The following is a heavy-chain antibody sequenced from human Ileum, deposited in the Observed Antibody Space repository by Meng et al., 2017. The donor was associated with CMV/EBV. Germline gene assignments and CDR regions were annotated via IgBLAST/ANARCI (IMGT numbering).Heavy chain of an antibody. Sequence: SGFTFSNAWMSWVRQAPGKGLEWVGRIKSKTDGKTTDYAAPVKGRFTISRDDSKNTLYLQMNSLKTEDTAVYYCTKDFSNSPNWFDPWGQGTLVTVSS. CDR3: TKDFSNSPNWFDP. D-gene: IGHD4-11*01. CDR1: GFTFSNAW. J-gene: IGHJ5*02. V-gene: IGHV3-15*01. CDR2: IKSKTDGKTT.